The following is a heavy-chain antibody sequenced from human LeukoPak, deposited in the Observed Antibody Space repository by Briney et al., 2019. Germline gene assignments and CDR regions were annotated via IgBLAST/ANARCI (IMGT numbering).Heavy chain of an antibody. J-gene: IGHJ4*02. CDR2: ISGHSSAI. Sequence: PGGSLRLSCAASGFTFSSYSMNWVRQAPGKGLEWVSYISGHSSAIYYADSVRGRFTISGDNAKESLYLQMNSLRDEDTAVYYCARDQYYSSDYWGQGTLVTVSS. D-gene: IGHD2-21*01. CDR3: ARDQYYSSDY. CDR1: GFTFSSYS. V-gene: IGHV3-48*02.